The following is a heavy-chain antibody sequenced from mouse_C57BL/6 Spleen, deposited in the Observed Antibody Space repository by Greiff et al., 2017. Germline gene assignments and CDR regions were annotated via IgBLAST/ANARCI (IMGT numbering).Heavy chain of an antibody. J-gene: IGHJ4*01. CDR3: ARHGEGYAMDY. CDR1: GFTFSSYG. Sequence: EVQRVESGGDLVKPGGSLKLSCAASGFTFSSYGMSWVRQTPDKRLEWVATISSGGSYTYYPDSVKGRFTISRDNAKNTLYLQMSSLKSEDTAMYYCARHGEGYAMDYWGQGTSVTVSS. V-gene: IGHV5-6*01. CDR2: ISSGGSYT.